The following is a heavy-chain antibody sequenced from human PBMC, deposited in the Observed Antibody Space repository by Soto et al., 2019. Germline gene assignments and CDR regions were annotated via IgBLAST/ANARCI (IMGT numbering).Heavy chain of an antibody. CDR2: ISSSGSTI. J-gene: IGHJ6*03. CDR1: GFTFSDYY. Sequence: GGSLRLSCAASGFTFSDYYMSWIRQAPGKGLEWVSYISSSGSTIYYADSVKGRFTISRDNAKNSLYLQMNSLRAEDTTVYYCAREARVWDYMDVWGKGTTVTVSS. D-gene: IGHD3-16*01. CDR3: AREARVWDYMDV. V-gene: IGHV3-11*01.